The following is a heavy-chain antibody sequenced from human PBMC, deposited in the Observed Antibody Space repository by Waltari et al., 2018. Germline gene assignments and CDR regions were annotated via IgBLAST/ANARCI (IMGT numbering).Heavy chain of an antibody. Sequence: QVQLQQWGAGLLKPSETLSLTCAVYGGSFSGYYWSWIRQPPGKGLGWIGEINHSGSTNYNPSLKSRVTISVDTSKNQFSLKLSSVTAADTAVYYCARVRVLRFLNWFDPWGQGTLVTVSS. CDR1: GGSFSGYY. V-gene: IGHV4-34*01. CDR3: ARVRVLRFLNWFDP. D-gene: IGHD3-3*01. CDR2: INHSGST. J-gene: IGHJ5*02.